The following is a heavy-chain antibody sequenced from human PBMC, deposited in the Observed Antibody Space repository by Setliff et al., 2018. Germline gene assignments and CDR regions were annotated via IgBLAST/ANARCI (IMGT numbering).Heavy chain of an antibody. D-gene: IGHD2-2*01. V-gene: IGHV4-34*01. CDR1: GGSFSDYY. CDR3: ARGRMRGSCSGPSCTYDPFDI. Sequence: PSETLSLTCTVYGGSFSDYYWGWVRQPPGKGLEWIGEINHSGSTNYNSSLRSRVTISVDTSKNQFSLILRSVTAADTAVYYCARGRMRGSCSGPSCTYDPFDIWGQGTPVTVSS. J-gene: IGHJ3*02. CDR2: INHSGST.